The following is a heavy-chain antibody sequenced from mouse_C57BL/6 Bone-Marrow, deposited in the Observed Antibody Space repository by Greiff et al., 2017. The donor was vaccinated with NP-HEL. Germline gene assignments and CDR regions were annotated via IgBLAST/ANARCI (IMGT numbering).Heavy chain of an antibody. CDR3: ARSGTWYFDV. J-gene: IGHJ1*03. Sequence: EVKLVESGGGLVQPGGSLSLSCAASGFTFTDYYMSWVRQPPGKALEWLGFIRNKANGYTTEYSASVKGRFTISRDNSQSILYLQMNALRAEDSATYYCARSGTWYFDVWGTGTTVPVSS. V-gene: IGHV7-3*01. CDR2: IRNKANGYTT. CDR1: GFTFTDYY.